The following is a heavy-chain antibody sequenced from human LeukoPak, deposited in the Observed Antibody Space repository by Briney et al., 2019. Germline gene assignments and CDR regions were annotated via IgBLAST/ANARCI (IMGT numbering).Heavy chain of an antibody. J-gene: IGHJ4*02. D-gene: IGHD3-22*01. CDR3: ARDFPNYFDSRGYYC. V-gene: IGHV3-53*01. Sequence: PGGSLRLSCAASGFTVSSNYMSWVRQAPGKGLEWVSVIYSGGSTYYADSVKGRFTISRDNSKNTLYLQMNSLRAEDTAVYYCARDFPNYFDSRGYYCWGQGTLVPVPS. CDR2: IYSGGST. CDR1: GFTVSSNY.